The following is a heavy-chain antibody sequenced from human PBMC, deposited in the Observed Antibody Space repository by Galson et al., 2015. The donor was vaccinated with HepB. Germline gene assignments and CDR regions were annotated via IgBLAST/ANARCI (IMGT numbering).Heavy chain of an antibody. Sequence: SLRLSCAASGFSFGNYGMAWVRQAPGKGLEWLSYISRTSRVISYADSVKGRFTVSRDNARGSLYLEMNSLRDEDTAIYYCARDPDGDLDFDYWGQGALVTVSS. CDR2: ISRTSRVI. CDR1: GFSFGNYG. V-gene: IGHV3-48*02. CDR3: ARDPDGDLDFDY. J-gene: IGHJ4*02. D-gene: IGHD4-17*01.